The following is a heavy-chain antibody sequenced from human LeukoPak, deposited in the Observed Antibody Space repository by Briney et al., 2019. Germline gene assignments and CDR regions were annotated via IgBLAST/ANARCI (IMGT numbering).Heavy chain of an antibody. D-gene: IGHD6-13*01. CDR2: ISGSGDST. CDR3: ARDLMGIAYRGAFYY. J-gene: IGHJ4*02. Sequence: GGTLRLSCAASGFTFNSYGASWVRQAPGKGLDWVASISGSGDSTYYTEAVKGRFTISRGSSKNTLYLQMNSLRAEDTAVYYCARDLMGIAYRGAFYYWGQGTLVTVSS. CDR1: GFTFNSYG. V-gene: IGHV3-23*01.